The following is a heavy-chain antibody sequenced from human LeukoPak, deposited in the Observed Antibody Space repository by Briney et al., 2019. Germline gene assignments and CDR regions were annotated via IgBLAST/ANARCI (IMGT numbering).Heavy chain of an antibody. CDR1: GGSISSGSYY. CDR2: IYTSGTT. D-gene: IGHD6-6*01. CDR3: ARGYSSSSTLYYYYYYMDV. J-gene: IGHJ6*03. Sequence: SETLSLTCTVSGGSISSGSYYWSWIRQPAGQGLEWIGRIYTSGTTNYNPSLKSRVTMSVDTSKNQFSLKLSSVTAADTAVYYCARGYSSSSTLYYYYYYMDVWGKGTTVTVSS. V-gene: IGHV4-61*02.